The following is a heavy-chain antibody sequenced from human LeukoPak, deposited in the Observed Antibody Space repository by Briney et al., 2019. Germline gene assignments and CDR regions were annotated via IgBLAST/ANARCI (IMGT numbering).Heavy chain of an antibody. CDR3: ARDQEGFDY. CDR2: IYPRDGST. Sequence: GASVKVSCTASGYTFTSSYIHWVRQAPGQGLEWMGMIYPRDGSTSYAQKFQGRVTVTGDTSTSTVHMELSGLRSEDTAGYYCARDQEGFDYWGQGTLVTVSS. CDR1: GYTFTSSY. V-gene: IGHV1-46*01. J-gene: IGHJ4*02.